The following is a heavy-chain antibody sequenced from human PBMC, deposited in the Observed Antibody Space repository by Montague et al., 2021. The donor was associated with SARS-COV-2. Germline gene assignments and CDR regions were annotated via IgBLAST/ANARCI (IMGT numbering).Heavy chain of an antibody. CDR2: LHTSGYT. Sequence: SLRLSFSASGFTLRNYAMNWFRQAPGKGLEWVSILHTSGYTEYADSVKGRFTISRDTSKNALYLQMNSLRVEDTAVYYCAKDRLDDSGYDIDYWGQGTLVTVSS. CDR1: GFTLRNYA. V-gene: IGHV3-23*03. J-gene: IGHJ4*02. D-gene: IGHD5-12*01. CDR3: AKDRLDDSGYDIDY.